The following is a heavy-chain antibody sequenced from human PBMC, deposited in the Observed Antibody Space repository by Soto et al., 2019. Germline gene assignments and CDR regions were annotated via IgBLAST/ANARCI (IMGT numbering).Heavy chain of an antibody. V-gene: IGHV3-21*02. D-gene: IGHD3-10*01. J-gene: IGHJ4*02. Sequence: EVQLVESGGGLVKPGGSLRLSCAASGFTFSGYRMDWVRQAPGKGLEWVSSISGSGDYTYYADSVKGRFTISRANARNSLFLQLDSLRVEDTAVYYCAREGGPGFGELLVWGQGALVTVSS. CDR1: GFTFSGYR. CDR2: ISGSGDYT. CDR3: AREGGPGFGELLV.